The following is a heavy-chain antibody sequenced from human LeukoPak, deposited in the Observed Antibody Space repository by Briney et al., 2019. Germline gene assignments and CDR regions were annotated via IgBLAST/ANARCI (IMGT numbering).Heavy chain of an antibody. J-gene: IGHJ6*03. CDR2: ISWNSGNI. D-gene: IGHD2/OR15-2a*01. CDR3: AKDAYGGATFFYYMDV. Sequence: PGRSLRLSCAGSGFTFDDYAMHWVRQTPGKGLEGVSGISWNSGNIAYADFVGGRFTISRDNAKNSLSLQMNSLSDEDTAVYYCAKDAYGGATFFYYMDVWGKGTTVTVSS. V-gene: IGHV3-9*01. CDR1: GFTFDDYA.